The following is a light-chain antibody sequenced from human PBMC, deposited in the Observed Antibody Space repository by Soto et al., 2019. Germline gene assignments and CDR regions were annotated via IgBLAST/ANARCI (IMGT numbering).Light chain of an antibody. Sequence: ENVLTQSPGTLSLSPGERATLSCRACQSVSSSYLTWYQQKPGQAPRLLIYGASSRATDIPDRFSGSGSGTDFTLTISRLEPEDFAVYYCQQYDSSPVTFGQGTKLEIK. CDR2: GAS. V-gene: IGKV3-20*01. J-gene: IGKJ2*01. CDR3: QQYDSSPVT. CDR1: QSVSSSY.